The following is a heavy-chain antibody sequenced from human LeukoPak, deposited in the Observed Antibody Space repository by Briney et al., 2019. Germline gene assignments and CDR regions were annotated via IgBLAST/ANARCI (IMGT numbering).Heavy chain of an antibody. CDR1: GFTFSSYA. CDR3: VKEALWFGELMEY. CDR2: ISSNGGST. V-gene: IGHV3-64D*06. D-gene: IGHD3-10*01. Sequence: PGGSPGLSCSASGFTFSSYAMHWVRQAPGKGLEYVSAISSNGGSTYYADSVKGRFTISRDNSKNTLYLQMSSLRAEDTAVYYCVKEALWFGELMEYWGQGTLVTVSS. J-gene: IGHJ4*02.